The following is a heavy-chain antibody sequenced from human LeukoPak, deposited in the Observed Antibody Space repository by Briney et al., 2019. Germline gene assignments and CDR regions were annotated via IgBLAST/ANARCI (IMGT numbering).Heavy chain of an antibody. Sequence: ASVKVSCKASGYTFTSYYMHWVRQAPGQGLEWMGIINPSGGSTSYAQKFQGRVTMTRDMSTSTVYMELSSLRSEDTAMYYCARVRSGWAPYDYWGQGTLVTVSS. D-gene: IGHD6-19*01. CDR2: INPSGGST. CDR1: GYTFTSYY. V-gene: IGHV1-46*01. J-gene: IGHJ4*02. CDR3: ARVRSGWAPYDY.